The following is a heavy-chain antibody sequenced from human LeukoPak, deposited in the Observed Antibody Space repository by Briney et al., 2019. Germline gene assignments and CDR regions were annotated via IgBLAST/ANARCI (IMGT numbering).Heavy chain of an antibody. V-gene: IGHV3-21*01. D-gene: IGHD2-2*01. CDR1: GFTFSSYS. CDR3: ARDRGCSSTSCYYYHGMDV. CDR2: ISSSSSYI. Sequence: GGSLRLSCAASGFTFSSYSMNWVRQAPGKGLEWVSSISSSSSYIYYADSVKGRFTISRDNAKNSLYLQMNSLRAEDTAVYYCARDRGCSSTSCYYYHGMDVWGQGTTVTVSS. J-gene: IGHJ6*02.